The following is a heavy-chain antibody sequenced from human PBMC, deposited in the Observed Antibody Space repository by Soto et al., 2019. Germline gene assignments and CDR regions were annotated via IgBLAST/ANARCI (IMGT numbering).Heavy chain of an antibody. J-gene: IGHJ4*02. Sequence: VQLVESGGGVVQPGRSLRLSCAASGFTFSDYAMHWVRQAPGKGLEWVAVVSHDGRNTHYADSVKGRFTISRDSSKDTVSLEMTSLGAEDTAVYYGAKGGRQWLVTSGFKYWGQGALVTVSS. CDR2: VSHDGRNT. D-gene: IGHD6-19*01. CDR3: AKGGRQWLVTSGFKY. CDR1: GFTFSDYA. V-gene: IGHV3-30*18.